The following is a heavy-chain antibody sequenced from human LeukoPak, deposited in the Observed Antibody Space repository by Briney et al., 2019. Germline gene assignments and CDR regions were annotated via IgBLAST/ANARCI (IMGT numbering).Heavy chain of an antibody. D-gene: IGHD1-1*01. V-gene: IGHV4-59*01. CDR1: GGSISPYY. CDR3: ARVGDWNDLVY. Sequence: SETLSLTCTVSGGSISPYYWSWIRQTPGKGLEWIGYILYSGTTTNYNPSLKSRVTISVDTSKNQFSLKLSPVTAADTAVYYCARVGDWNDLVYWGQGTLVTVSS. CDR2: ILYSGTTT. J-gene: IGHJ4*02.